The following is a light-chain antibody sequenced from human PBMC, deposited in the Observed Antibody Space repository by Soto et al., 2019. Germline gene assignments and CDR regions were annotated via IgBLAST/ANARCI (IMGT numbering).Light chain of an antibody. Sequence: DLQMTQSPSSLSASVGDRVTITCRASQSISSYLNWYQQKPGKAPKLLIYAASSLQSGVPSRFSGSGSGTDFTLTISSLQPEDFATYYCQQSYSTSPVTFGQGTKVEIK. J-gene: IGKJ1*01. V-gene: IGKV1-39*01. CDR3: QQSYSTSPVT. CDR1: QSISSY. CDR2: AAS.